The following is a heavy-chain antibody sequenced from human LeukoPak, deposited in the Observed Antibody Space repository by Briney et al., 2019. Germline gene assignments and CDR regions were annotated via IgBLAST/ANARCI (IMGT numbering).Heavy chain of an antibody. V-gene: IGHV1-69*05. Sequence: SVNVSCKASGGTFSSYAISWVRQAPGQGLEWMGGIIPIFGTANYAQKFQCRVTITTDESTSTAYMELSSLRSDDTAVYYCARTVGNYGLNYYYYMDVWGKGTKVTVSS. J-gene: IGHJ6*03. CDR1: GGTFSSYA. CDR3: ARTVGNYGLNYYYYMDV. CDR2: IIPIFGTA. D-gene: IGHD4-11*01.